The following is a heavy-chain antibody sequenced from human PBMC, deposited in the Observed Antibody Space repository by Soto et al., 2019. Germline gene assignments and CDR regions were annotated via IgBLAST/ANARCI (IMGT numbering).Heavy chain of an antibody. CDR1: GFTCSSYA. J-gene: IGHJ4*02. Sequence: GGSLRLSCAASGFTCSSYARSWVRQAPGRGLEWVSAISGSGGSTYYADSVKGRFTISRDNSKNTLYLQMNSLRAEDTAVYYCAKDSGSGPFDYRGQRTLVTVSS. V-gene: IGHV3-23*01. CDR3: AKDSGSGPFDY. CDR2: ISGSGGST. D-gene: IGHD3-10*01.